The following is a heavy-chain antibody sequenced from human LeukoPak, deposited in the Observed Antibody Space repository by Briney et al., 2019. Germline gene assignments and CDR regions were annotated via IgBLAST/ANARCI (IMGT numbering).Heavy chain of an antibody. CDR1: GYTFTSYG. CDR3: VRDRSGSSYRY. Sequence: GASVKVSCKASGYTFTSYGISWVRQAPGQGLEWMGWVSAYNGNTNYAQKLQGRVTMTTDTSTSTAYMELRSLRSDDAAVYYCVRDRSGSSYRYWGQGTLVTVSS. J-gene: IGHJ4*02. V-gene: IGHV1-18*01. CDR2: VSAYNGNT. D-gene: IGHD1-26*01.